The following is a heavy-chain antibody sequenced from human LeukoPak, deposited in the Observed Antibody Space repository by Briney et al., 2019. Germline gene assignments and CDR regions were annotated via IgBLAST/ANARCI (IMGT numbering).Heavy chain of an antibody. D-gene: IGHD4-17*01. J-gene: IGHJ4*02. CDR3: AKVGTVTPDY. V-gene: IGHV3-7*01. Sequence: GGSLRLSCVASGFTFSSYWMSWVRQAPGKGLEWVANINEDGSEKYYVDSVKGRFTFSRDNAKNSLYLQMNSLRAEDTAVYYCAKVGTVTPDYWGQGTLVTVSS. CDR2: INEDGSEK. CDR1: GFTFSSYW.